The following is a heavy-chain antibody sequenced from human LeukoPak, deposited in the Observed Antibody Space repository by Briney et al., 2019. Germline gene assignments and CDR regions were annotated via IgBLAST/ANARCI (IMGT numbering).Heavy chain of an antibody. Sequence: GASVKVSCKASGYTFTSYGISWVRQAPGQGLEWMGWISAYNGNTNYAQKLQGRVTMTTDTSTSTAYMELRSLRSDDTAVYYCASQTGPRIVVGTLDYYGMDVWGQGTTVTVSS. CDR2: ISAYNGNT. V-gene: IGHV1-18*01. CDR3: ASQTGPRIVVGTLDYYGMDV. CDR1: GYTFTSYG. D-gene: IGHD2-2*01. J-gene: IGHJ6*02.